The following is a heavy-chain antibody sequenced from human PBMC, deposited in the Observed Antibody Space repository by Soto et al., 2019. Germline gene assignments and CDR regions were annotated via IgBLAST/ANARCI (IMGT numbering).Heavy chain of an antibody. CDR1: GFTVSSNY. V-gene: IGHV3-66*01. D-gene: IGHD3-10*01. J-gene: IGHJ3*02. Sequence: GGSLRLSCAASGFTVSSNYMSWVRQAPGKGLEWVSVIYSGGSTYYADSVKGRFTISRDNSKNTLYLQMNSLRAEDTAVYYCARWDYYGSAPPRGAIDIWGQATMVTVSS. CDR3: ARWDYYGSAPPRGAIDI. CDR2: IYSGGST.